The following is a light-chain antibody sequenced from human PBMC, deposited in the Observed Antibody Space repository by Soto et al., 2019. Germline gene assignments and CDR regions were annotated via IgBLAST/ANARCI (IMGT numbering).Light chain of an antibody. Sequence: EIVMTQSPVTLSVSPGERATLSCRASQFVSSNLAWYQQKPGQAPRLLIYGASTRATGIPDRFSGSGSGTEFTLTISNLQSEDFAVYFRQKYHNWPPITFGQGTKVDI. CDR1: QFVSSN. CDR2: GAS. CDR3: QKYHNWPPIT. V-gene: IGKV3D-15*01. J-gene: IGKJ1*01.